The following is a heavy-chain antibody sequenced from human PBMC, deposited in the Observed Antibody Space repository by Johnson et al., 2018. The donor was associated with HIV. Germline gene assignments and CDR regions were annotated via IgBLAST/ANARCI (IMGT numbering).Heavy chain of an antibody. J-gene: IGHJ3*02. D-gene: IGHD1-26*01. CDR1: GFTFSSYA. Sequence: QMLLVESGGGVVQPGRSLRLSCAASGFTFSSYAMHWVRQAPGKGLEWVAVISYDGSNKYYADSVKGRFTISRDNSKNTLYLQMNSLRAEDTAVYYCARDSPRIVGEPDGVDIWGQGTMVTISS. CDR3: ARDSPRIVGEPDGVDI. CDR2: ISYDGSNK. V-gene: IGHV3-30-3*01.